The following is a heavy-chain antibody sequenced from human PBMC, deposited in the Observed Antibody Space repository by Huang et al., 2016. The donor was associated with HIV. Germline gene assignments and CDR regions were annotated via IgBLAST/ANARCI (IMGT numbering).Heavy chain of an antibody. CDR1: GYSFRKYW. CDR2: IYPHDSDT. V-gene: IGHV5-51*03. J-gene: IGHJ4*02. CDR3: ARRVNGAFDF. Sequence: EVQVVQSGAEVKEPGESLKISCKGSGYSFRKYWIGWVRQMPGKGLELMVLIYPHDSDTRYSPSFQGQVTISVAKSITTAYLQWSSLKASDTAMYYCARRVNGAFDFWGQGTLVTIFS. D-gene: IGHD2-8*01.